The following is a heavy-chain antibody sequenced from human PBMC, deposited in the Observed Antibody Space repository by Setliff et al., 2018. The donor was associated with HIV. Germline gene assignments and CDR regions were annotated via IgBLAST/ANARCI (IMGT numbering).Heavy chain of an antibody. CDR2: IDHSGNI. J-gene: IGHJ4*02. V-gene: IGHV4-34*01. CDR1: GGSFNDYY. CDR3: ARGLNYYGSGSYLPLGY. D-gene: IGHD3-10*01. Sequence: SETLSLTCAVYGGSFNDYYWTWIRQPPGKGLEWIGEIDHSGNIKYRASLKSRVTISKDTSKNQISLKLRSVTAADTAVYYCARGLNYYGSGSYLPLGYWGQGTLVTVSS.